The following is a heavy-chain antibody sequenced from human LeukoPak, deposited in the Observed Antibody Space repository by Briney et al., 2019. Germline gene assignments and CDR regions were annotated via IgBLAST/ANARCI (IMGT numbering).Heavy chain of an antibody. CDR3: VRIRDSGSYYFYYGMDV. CDR2: VSRTSSTI. Sequence: GGSLRLSCAVSGFTFINYSMNWVRQAPGKGLEWVSYVSRTSSTILYADSVKGRFTISRDKAKNSVYLQMNSLRDEDTAVYYCVRIRDSGSYYFYYGMDVWGQGTTVTVSS. D-gene: IGHD1-26*01. CDR1: GFTFINYS. J-gene: IGHJ6*02. V-gene: IGHV3-48*02.